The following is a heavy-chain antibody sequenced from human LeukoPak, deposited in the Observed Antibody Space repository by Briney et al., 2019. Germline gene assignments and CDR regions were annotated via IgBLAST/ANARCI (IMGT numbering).Heavy chain of an antibody. J-gene: IGHJ4*02. CDR3: AKGGDGYNLYYFDY. CDR2: ISWNSGSI. D-gene: IGHD5-24*01. Sequence: GGSLRLSCAASGFTFDDYAMHWVRHAPGKGLEWVSGISWNSGSIGYADSVKGRFTISRDNAKNSLYLQMNSLRAEDTALYYCAKGGDGYNLYYFDYWGQGTLVTVSS. CDR1: GFTFDDYA. V-gene: IGHV3-9*01.